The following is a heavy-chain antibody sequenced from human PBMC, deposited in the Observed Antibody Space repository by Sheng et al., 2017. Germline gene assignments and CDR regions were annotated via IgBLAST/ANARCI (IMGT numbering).Heavy chain of an antibody. V-gene: IGHV4-34*01. D-gene: IGHD3-10*01. J-gene: IGHJ4*02. CDR3: ARQGLDSDGSGSYYHMPLDY. CDR2: INHSGST. CDR1: GGSFSGYY. Sequence: QVQLQQWGAGLLKPSETLSPTCAVYGGSFSGYYWSWIRQPPGKGLEWIGEINHSGSTNYNPSLKSRVTISVDTSKNQFSLKLSSVTAADTAVYYCARQGLDSDGSGSYYHMPLDYWGQGTLVTVSS.